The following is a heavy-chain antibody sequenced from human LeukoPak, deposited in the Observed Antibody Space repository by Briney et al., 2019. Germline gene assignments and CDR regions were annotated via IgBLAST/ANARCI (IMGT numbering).Heavy chain of an antibody. V-gene: IGHV3-53*01. D-gene: IGHD6-19*01. CDR3: ARAQWRTYSYYYMDV. J-gene: IGHJ6*03. Sequence: GGSLRLSCAASGFTVSFNYMSWVRQAPGKGLEWISVIYSGGSTYYADSVKGRFTISRDNSKNTLYLQMNSLRAEDTAIYYCARAQWRTYSYYYMDVWGKGTTVTVSS. CDR1: GFTVSFNY. CDR2: IYSGGST.